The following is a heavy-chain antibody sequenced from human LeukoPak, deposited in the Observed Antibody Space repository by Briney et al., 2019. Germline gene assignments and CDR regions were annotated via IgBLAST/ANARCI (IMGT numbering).Heavy chain of an antibody. D-gene: IGHD2-2*01. CDR2: IRSDGSKT. Sequence: GGSLTLSCAASGFIFSSYGMHWVRQAPGKGLEWVALIRSDGSKTYYADSVEGRFTISRDNSKNTLYLQMYSLGADDTAVYYCAKRYRSSASCRSGMDVWGQGTTVTVSS. V-gene: IGHV3-30*02. J-gene: IGHJ6*02. CDR3: AKRYRSSASCRSGMDV. CDR1: GFIFSSYG.